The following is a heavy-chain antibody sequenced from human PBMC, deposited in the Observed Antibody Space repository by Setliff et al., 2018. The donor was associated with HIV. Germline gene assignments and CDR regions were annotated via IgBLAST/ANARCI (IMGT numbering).Heavy chain of an antibody. J-gene: IGHJ3*02. D-gene: IGHD3-22*01. CDR1: RSTFNSHT. CDR2: IIPILGVA. Sequence: GASVKVSCKASRSTFNSHTINWVRQAPGQGLDWMGRIIPILGVANYAQRFQGKVTITADKSTSTAYMELTSLRFDDTAMYYCARMIVLSASSPPNAFDIWGQGTMVTVSS. V-gene: IGHV1-69*02. CDR3: ARMIVLSASSPPNAFDI.